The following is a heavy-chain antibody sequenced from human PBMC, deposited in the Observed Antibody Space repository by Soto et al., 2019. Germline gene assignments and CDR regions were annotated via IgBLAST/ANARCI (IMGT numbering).Heavy chain of an antibody. D-gene: IGHD6-6*01. CDR2: ISGHGGNT. Sequence: EVQLLESGGGLVQPGGSLRLSFAASGFTFSSCAMSWVRQAPGKGLEWVSAISGHGGNTYYADSVKGRFTVSRDNSENTRYLQMNSLRAEDTAVYYCAKSIAARPYDYWSQGTLVTVSS. V-gene: IGHV3-23*01. CDR3: AKSIAARPYDY. J-gene: IGHJ4*02. CDR1: GFTFSSCA.